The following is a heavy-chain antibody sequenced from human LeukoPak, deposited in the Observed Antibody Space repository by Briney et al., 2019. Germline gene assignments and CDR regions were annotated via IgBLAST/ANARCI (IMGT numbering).Heavy chain of an antibody. J-gene: IGHJ4*02. CDR2: ISSSSSYI. CDR3: ARDRYDFWSGYYVY. CDR1: GFTFSSYS. V-gene: IGHV3-21*01. D-gene: IGHD3-3*01. Sequence: KPGGSLRLSCAASGFTFSSYSMNWVRQAPGKGLEWVSSISSSSSYIYYADSVKGRFTSSRDNAKNSLYLQMNSLRAEDTAVYYCARDRYDFWSGYYVYWGQGTLVTVSS.